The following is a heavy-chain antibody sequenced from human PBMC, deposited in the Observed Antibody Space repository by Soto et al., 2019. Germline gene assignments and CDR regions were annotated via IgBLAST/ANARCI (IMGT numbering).Heavy chain of an antibody. D-gene: IGHD3-3*01. CDR2: IYYSGST. CDR3: ASPYYDFWSGYFKGNAFDI. J-gene: IGHJ3*02. V-gene: IGHV4-39*01. CDR1: GGSISSSSYY. Sequence: QLQLQESGPGLVKPSETLSLTCTVSGGSISSSSYYWGWIRQPPGKGLEWIGSIYYSGSTYYNPSLKSRVTISVDTSKNQFSLKLSSVTAADTAVYYCASPYYDFWSGYFKGNAFDIWGQGTMVTVSS.